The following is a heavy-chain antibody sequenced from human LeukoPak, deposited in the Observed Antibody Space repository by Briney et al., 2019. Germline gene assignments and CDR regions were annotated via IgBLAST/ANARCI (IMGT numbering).Heavy chain of an antibody. V-gene: IGHV1-18*01. Sequence: ASVKVSCKASGYTFTSYGISWVRQAPGQGLEWLGWITAYNGNTNYAQKLQGRVTMTTDTSTSTAYMELRSLRSDDTAVYYCTATDPNWFAPGGQETLVTVSS. CDR1: GYTFTSYG. D-gene: IGHD1-1*01. CDR2: ITAYNGNT. J-gene: IGHJ5*02. CDR3: TATDPNWFAP.